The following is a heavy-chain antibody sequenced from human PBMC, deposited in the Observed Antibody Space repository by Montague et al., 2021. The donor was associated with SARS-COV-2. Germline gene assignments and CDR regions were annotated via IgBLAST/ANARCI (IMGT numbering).Heavy chain of an antibody. CDR3: AKNGGSGSLVHWYFDL. CDR2: IFGSGAGT. V-gene: IGHV3-23*01. Sequence: SLRLSCAASGFPFNTSTMTWVRQAPGKGLEWVSSIFGSGAGTYYADSVQGRVTISRDNSKNTLYLQLHSLRADDTAVYYCAKNGGSGSLVHWYFDLWGRGTPVAVSS. CDR1: GFPFNTST. D-gene: IGHD3-16*01. J-gene: IGHJ2*01.